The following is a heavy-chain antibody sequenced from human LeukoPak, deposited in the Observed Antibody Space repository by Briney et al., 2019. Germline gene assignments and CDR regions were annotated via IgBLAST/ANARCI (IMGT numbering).Heavy chain of an antibody. D-gene: IGHD2-2*01. CDR3: ARDHILRGSTRYYYYGMDV. Sequence: GGSLRLSCAASGFTFSSYAMSWVRQAPGKGLEWVSAISGSGGSTYYADSVKGRFTISRDNSKNTLYLQMNSLRAEDTAVYYCARDHILRGSTRYYYYGMDVWGQGTTVTVSS. CDR2: ISGSGGST. CDR1: GFTFSSYA. J-gene: IGHJ6*02. V-gene: IGHV3-23*01.